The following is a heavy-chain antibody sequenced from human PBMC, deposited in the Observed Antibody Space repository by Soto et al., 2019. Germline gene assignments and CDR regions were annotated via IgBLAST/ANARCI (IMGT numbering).Heavy chain of an antibody. V-gene: IGHV1-3*01. CDR1: GYTFTGYA. Sequence: ASSKVSRKASGYTFTGYAMHWVRQAPGQRLEWMGWINAGNGNTKYSKKFQGSVTITRDTSASTAYMELSSLGSEVTAVYCCARAEAVAADFDDWGQGTLVTVSS. D-gene: IGHD6-19*01. CDR2: INAGNGNT. J-gene: IGHJ4*01. CDR3: ARAEAVAADFDD.